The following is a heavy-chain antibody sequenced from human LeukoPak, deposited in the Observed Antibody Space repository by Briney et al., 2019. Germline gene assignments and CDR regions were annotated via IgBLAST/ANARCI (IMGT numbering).Heavy chain of an antibody. V-gene: IGHV1-69*06. D-gene: IGHD4-17*01. Sequence: GASVKVSCKASGGTFSSYAISWVRQAPGQGLEWMGGIIPIFGTANYAQKFQGRVTITADKSTSTAYMELSSLRSEDTAVYYCARAPPRGDYGDPRVSNWFDPWGQRTLVTVSS. CDR3: ARAPPRGDYGDPRVSNWFDP. CDR2: IIPIFGTA. CDR1: GGTFSSYA. J-gene: IGHJ5*02.